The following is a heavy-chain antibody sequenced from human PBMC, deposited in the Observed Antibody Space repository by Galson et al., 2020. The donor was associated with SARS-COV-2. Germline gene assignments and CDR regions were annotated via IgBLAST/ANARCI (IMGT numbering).Heavy chain of an antibody. CDR3: ARGAGYMKKGGFDY. CDR2: VSSTANYI. V-gene: IGHV3-21*01. CDR1: GFNFSTFT. Sequence: GESLKLSCTASGFNFSTFTMNWVRQAPGKGLEWVSSVSSTANYIHYADSVRGRVTISRDNADNSLYLQMTSLRDEDTAIYYCARGAGYMKKGGFDYWGRGTRVT. J-gene: IGHJ4*02. D-gene: IGHD5-18*01.